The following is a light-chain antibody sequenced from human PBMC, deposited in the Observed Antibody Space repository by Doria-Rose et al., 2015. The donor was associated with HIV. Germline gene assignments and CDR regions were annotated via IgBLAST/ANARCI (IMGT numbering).Light chain of an antibody. CDR1: QSFSSTY. J-gene: IGKJ1*01. Sequence: EIVMTQSPGTLSLSPGERATLSCRASQSFSSTYLAWYQQKPGQAPSLLIYDGSTRATGITDRFSDSGSATDSTLAINRLEPEDFALYYCHQYGTSWTFGQGTKVEI. V-gene: IGKV3-20*01. CDR3: HQYGTSWT. CDR2: DGS.